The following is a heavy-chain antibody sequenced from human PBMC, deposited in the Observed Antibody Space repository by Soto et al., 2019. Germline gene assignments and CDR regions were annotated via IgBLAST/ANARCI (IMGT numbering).Heavy chain of an antibody. CDR2: ISSNGGST. Sequence: EVQLVESGGGLVQPGGSLRLSCAASGFTFTSYAMHWVRQAPGKGLEYVSAISSNGGSTYYANSGKGRFTISRDNSKXTXXXXMGSLRAEDXXXXYCARQWLDSYYFDYWGQGTLVNVSS. D-gene: IGHD6-19*01. J-gene: IGHJ4*02. CDR3: ARQWLDSYYFDY. CDR1: GFTFTSYA. V-gene: IGHV3-64*01.